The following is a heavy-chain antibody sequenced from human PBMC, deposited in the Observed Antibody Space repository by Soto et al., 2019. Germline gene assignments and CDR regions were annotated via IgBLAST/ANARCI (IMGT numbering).Heavy chain of an antibody. CDR3: ASGVRKWELLSYYYYGMDV. J-gene: IGHJ6*02. D-gene: IGHD1-26*01. CDR1: GGSIISSNW. Sequence: PSETLSLTCAVSGGSIISSNWWSWVRQPPGKGLEWIGEIYHSGSTNYNPSLKSRVTISVDKSKNQFSLKLSSVTAADTAVYYCASGVRKWELLSYYYYGMDVWGQGTTVTVSS. CDR2: IYHSGST. V-gene: IGHV4-4*02.